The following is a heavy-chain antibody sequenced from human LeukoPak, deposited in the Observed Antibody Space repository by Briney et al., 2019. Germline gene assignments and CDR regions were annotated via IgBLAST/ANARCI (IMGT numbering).Heavy chain of an antibody. D-gene: IGHD1-26*01. CDR3: ARGTVGGRWYYYYMDV. V-gene: IGHV1-69*13. J-gene: IGHJ6*03. Sequence: ASVKVSCKASGYTFSSYAISWVRQAPGQGLEWMGGIIPIFGTANYAQKFQGRVTIAADESTSTAYMELSSLRSEDTALYYCARGTVGGRWYYYYMDVWGKGTTVTVSS. CDR1: GYTFSSYA. CDR2: IIPIFGTA.